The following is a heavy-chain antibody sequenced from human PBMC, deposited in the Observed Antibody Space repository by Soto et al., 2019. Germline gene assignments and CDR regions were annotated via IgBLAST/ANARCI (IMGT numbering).Heavy chain of an antibody. J-gene: IGHJ5*02. CDR3: ARGAYYYDSSGYLRPYSWFDP. V-gene: IGHV3-53*01. CDR2: IYSGGST. Sequence: ASVKVSCKASGYTFTSYDINWVRQAPGKGLEWVSVIYSGGSTYYADSVKGRFTISRDNSKNTLYLQMNSLRAEDTAVYYCARGAYYYDSSGYLRPYSWFDPWGQGTLVTVSS. D-gene: IGHD3-22*01. CDR1: GYTFTSYD.